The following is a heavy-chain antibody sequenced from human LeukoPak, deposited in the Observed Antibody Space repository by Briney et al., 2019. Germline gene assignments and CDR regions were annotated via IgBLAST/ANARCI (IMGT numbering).Heavy chain of an antibody. V-gene: IGHV3-21*01. CDR1: GFSFSDYW. J-gene: IGHJ4*02. D-gene: IGHD6-19*01. CDR3: AKDLGYSSGWYGSYFDY. Sequence: PGGSLRLSCAASGFSFSDYWMSWVRQAPGKGLEWVSSISSSSSYIHYADSVKGRFTISRDNAKNSLYLQMNSLRAEDTAVYYCAKDLGYSSGWYGSYFDYWGQGTLVTVSS. CDR2: ISSSSSYI.